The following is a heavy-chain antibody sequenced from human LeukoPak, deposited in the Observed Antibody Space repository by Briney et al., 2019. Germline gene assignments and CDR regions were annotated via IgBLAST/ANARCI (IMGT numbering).Heavy chain of an antibody. CDR3: ARTGIAAAGTALYMDV. CDR1: GFTFDSYP. V-gene: IGHV3-23*01. CDR2: ISDTGGST. D-gene: IGHD6-13*01. Sequence: PGGSLRLSCAASGFTFDSYPMNWVRQAPGKGLEWVSGISDTGGSTYYADSVKGRFTISRDNSKNTLYLQMNSLRTADTAIYYCARTGIAAAGTALYMDVWGKGTTVTVSS. J-gene: IGHJ6*03.